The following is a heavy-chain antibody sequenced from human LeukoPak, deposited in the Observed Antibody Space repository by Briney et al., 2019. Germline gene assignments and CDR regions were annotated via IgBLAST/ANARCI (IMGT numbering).Heavy chain of an antibody. Sequence: KAGGSLRLSCAASGFTFSSYSMNWVRQAAGNGLEWVSSISSSSSYIYYADSVKGRFTISRDNAKNSLYLQMNSLRAEDTAVYYCARADYGGNDAFDIWGQGTMVTVSS. CDR2: ISSSSSYI. CDR3: ARADYGGNDAFDI. V-gene: IGHV3-21*01. J-gene: IGHJ3*02. CDR1: GFTFSSYS. D-gene: IGHD4-17*01.